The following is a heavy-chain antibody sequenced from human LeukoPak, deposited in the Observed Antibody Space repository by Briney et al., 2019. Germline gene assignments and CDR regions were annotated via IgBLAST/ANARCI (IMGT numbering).Heavy chain of an antibody. V-gene: IGHV4-59*01. CDR2: IYYSGST. CDR3: ARYQNSFDY. Sequence: SETLSLTCTVSGGSISSYYWSWIRQPPGKGLEWIGYIYYSGSTNYNPSLKSRVTISVDTSKNQSPLKLSSVTAADTAVYYCARYQNSFDYWGQGTLVTVSS. CDR1: GGSISSYY. J-gene: IGHJ4*02.